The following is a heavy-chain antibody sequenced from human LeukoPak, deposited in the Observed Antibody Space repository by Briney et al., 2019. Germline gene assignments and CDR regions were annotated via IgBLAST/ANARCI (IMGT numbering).Heavy chain of an antibody. D-gene: IGHD2-15*01. CDR3: AKDQYCSGESCPHQRGFHY. V-gene: IGHV3-23*01. J-gene: IGHJ4*02. Sequence: GGSLRLSCAASGFTFDNYAMTWVRQAPGRGLEWVSTISNTGDSTYYVDSVKGRFTISRDNSKNTLYLQMNSLRAEDTAVYYCAKDQYCSGESCPHQRGFHYWGQGTLVTVSS. CDR2: ISNTGDST. CDR1: GFTFDNYA.